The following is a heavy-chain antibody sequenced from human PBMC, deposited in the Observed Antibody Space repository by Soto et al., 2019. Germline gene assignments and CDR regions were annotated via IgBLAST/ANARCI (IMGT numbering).Heavy chain of an antibody. CDR1: GGTFSSYT. CDR3: ARNRDIVVVVADTNWFDP. D-gene: IGHD2-15*01. J-gene: IGHJ5*02. Sequence: SVKVSCKASGGTFSSYTISWVRQAPGQGLEWMGRIIPILGIANYAQKFQGRVNMTRDTSTSTVYMELSSLRSEDTAVYYCARNRDIVVVVADTNWFDPWGQGTLVTVSS. CDR2: IIPILGIA. V-gene: IGHV1-69*02.